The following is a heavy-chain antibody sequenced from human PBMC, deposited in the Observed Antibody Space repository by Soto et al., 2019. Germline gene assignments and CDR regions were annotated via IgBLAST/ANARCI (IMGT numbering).Heavy chain of an antibody. CDR2: IQQDGSEK. Sequence: EVQLVESGGGLVQPGGSLRLSCVASGFTFSRYWMTWVRQAPGKGLEWVANIQQDGSEKNYVDSVKGRFTISRDNAKNSVYLQMNSLSGEDTAVYYCERDNYGDPIDYWGPGTLVTVSS. CDR1: GFTFSRYW. D-gene: IGHD4-17*01. V-gene: IGHV3-7*01. J-gene: IGHJ4*02. CDR3: ERDNYGDPIDY.